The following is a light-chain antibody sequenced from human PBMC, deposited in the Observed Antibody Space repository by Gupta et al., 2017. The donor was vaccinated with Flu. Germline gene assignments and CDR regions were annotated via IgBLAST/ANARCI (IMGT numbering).Light chain of an antibody. J-gene: IGLJ2*01. CDR1: NSNIGTNT. V-gene: IGLV1-44*01. CDR2: SNK. Sequence: QSVLTQPPSASGPPGQRVTISCSGSNSNIGTNTVNWYQQLPRTAPKLPIYSNKHRPSGVPDRFSGSKSGTSASLAIGGLESEDEDDYYCAAWDDSRVVFGGGTKLTVL. CDR3: AAWDDSRVV.